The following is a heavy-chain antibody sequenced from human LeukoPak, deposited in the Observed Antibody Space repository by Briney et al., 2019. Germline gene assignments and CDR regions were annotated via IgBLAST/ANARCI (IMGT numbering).Heavy chain of an antibody. D-gene: IGHD3-3*01. CDR2: INPSGGST. CDR3: ARERAVRRFLEWLLRYGMDG. Sequence: ASVTVSCKASGYTFTSYYMHWVRQAPGQGREWMGIINPSGGSTSYAQKFQGRVTMTRDTSTSTVYMELSSLRSEDTAVYYCARERAVRRFLEWLLRYGMDGWGQGTTGTVS. CDR1: GYTFTSYY. V-gene: IGHV1-46*01. J-gene: IGHJ6*02.